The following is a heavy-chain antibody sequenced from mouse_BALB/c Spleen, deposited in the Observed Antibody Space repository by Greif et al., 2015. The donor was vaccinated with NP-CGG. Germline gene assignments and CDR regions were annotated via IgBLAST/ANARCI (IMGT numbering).Heavy chain of an antibody. D-gene: IGHD2-1*01. J-gene: IGHJ4*01. Sequence: EVNVVESGGGLVKPGGSLKLSCAASGFTFSSYAMSWVRQTPEKRLEWVASISSGGSTYYPGSVKGRFTISRDNARNILYLQMSSLRSEDTAMYYCARGYGNYVYYAMDYWGQGTSVTVSS. CDR3: ARGYGNYVYYAMDY. CDR2: ISSGGST. CDR1: GFTFSSYA. V-gene: IGHV5-6-5*01.